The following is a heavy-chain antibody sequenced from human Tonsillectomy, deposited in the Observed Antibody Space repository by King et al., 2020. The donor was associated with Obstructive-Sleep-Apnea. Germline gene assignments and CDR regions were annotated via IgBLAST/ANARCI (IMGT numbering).Heavy chain of an antibody. Sequence: VQLVESGGGVVQPGRSLRLSCAASGFTFSTYAMHWVRQAPGKGLEWVAVISNDGSNKYYADSVKGRFTISRDNSKNTLYLQMNSRRAEDTAVYYCARDGGSLSGYPGLGGIDLWAQETAVTVPS. J-gene: IGHJ6*01. CDR3: ARDGGSLSGYPGLGGIDL. CDR2: ISNDGSNK. V-gene: IGHV3-30*04. CDR1: GFTFSTYA. D-gene: IGHD3-22*01.